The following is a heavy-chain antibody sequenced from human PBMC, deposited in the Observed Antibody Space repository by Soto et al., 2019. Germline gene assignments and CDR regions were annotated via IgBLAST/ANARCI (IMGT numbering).Heavy chain of an antibody. J-gene: IGHJ3*02. Sequence: GGSLRLSCAASGFTFSSYSMNWVRQAPGKGLEWVSSISSSSSYIYYADSVKGRFTISRDNAKNSLYLQMNSLRAEDTAVYYCARKRSGDAFDIWGQGTMVTVSS. CDR3: ARKRSGDAFDI. D-gene: IGHD1-26*01. CDR2: ISSSSSYI. CDR1: GFTFSSYS. V-gene: IGHV3-21*01.